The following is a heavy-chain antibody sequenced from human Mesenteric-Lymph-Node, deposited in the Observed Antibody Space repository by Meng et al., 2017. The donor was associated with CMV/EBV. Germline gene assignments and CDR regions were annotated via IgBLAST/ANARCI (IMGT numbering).Heavy chain of an antibody. CDR2: IYYSGST. V-gene: IGHV4-39*07. CDR3: ARDGLHGLWLVPGF. J-gene: IGHJ4*02. Sequence: GSLRLSCTVSGGSISSSSYYWGWIRQPPGKGLEWIGSIYYSGSTYYNPSLKSRVTISVDTSKNQLSLKLNSVTAADTAVYYCARDGLHGLWLVPGFWGQGTLVTVSS. D-gene: IGHD6-19*01. CDR1: GGSISSSSYY.